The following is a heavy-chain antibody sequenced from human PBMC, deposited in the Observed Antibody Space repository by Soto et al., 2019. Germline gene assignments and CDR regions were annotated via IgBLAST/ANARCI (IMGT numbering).Heavy chain of an antibody. CDR2: IYWYDDQ. J-gene: IGHJ4*02. CDR1: GFSLTTSAVG. V-gene: IGHV2-5*01. D-gene: IGHD3-3*01. Sequence: QITLNESGPTQVKPRQTLTLTCTFSGFSLTTSAVGVGWIRQSPGTAPDWLALIYWYDDQRYSPSLNSRLTITKDASKKPVVLTMADLDPSDTATYDCAHSFLRTVFGLVTTIAISFDFWGQGTTVAVSS. CDR3: AHSFLRTVFGLVTTIAISFDF.